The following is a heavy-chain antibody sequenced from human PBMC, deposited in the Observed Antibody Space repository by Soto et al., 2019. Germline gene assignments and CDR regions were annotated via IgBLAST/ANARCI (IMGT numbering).Heavy chain of an antibody. CDR3: ARALRMTIFGVDY. CDR2: IWYDGSNK. Sequence: SLRLSCAASEFTFSNYGMHWVRQAPGKGLEWVAVIWYDGSNKYYADSVKGRFTISRDNSKNTLYLQMNSLKAEDTAVYYCARALRMTIFGVDYWGQGTLVTVSS. J-gene: IGHJ4*02. D-gene: IGHD3-3*01. CDR1: EFTFSNYG. V-gene: IGHV3-33*01.